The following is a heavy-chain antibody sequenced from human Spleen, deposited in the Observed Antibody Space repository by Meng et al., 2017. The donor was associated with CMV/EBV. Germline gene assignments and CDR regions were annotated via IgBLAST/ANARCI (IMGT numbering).Heavy chain of an antibody. D-gene: IGHD2-2*01. CDR2: INPSGGST. CDR1: GGTFSSYG. CDR3: ARDPVVGEDRGDDY. J-gene: IGHJ4*02. Sequence: ASVKVSCKASGGTFSSYGITWVRQAPGQGLEWMGWINPSGGSTSYAQKFQGRVTMTRDTSTSTVYMELSSLRSEDTAVYYCARDPVVGEDRGDDYWGQGTLVTVSS. V-gene: IGHV1-46*01.